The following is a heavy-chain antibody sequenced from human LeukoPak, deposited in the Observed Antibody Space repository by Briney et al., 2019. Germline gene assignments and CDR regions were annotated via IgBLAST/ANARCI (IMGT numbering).Heavy chain of an antibody. CDR3: ASPVVAARGYYYYYGMDV. CDR1: GFTFSSYE. Sequence: LPGGSLRLSCAASGFTFSSYEMNWVRQAPGKGLEWVSCISSSGSTIYYADSVKGRFTISRDNAKNSLYLQMNSLRAEDTAVYYCASPVVAARGYYYYYGMDVWGKGTTVTVSS. V-gene: IGHV3-48*03. D-gene: IGHD2-15*01. J-gene: IGHJ6*04. CDR2: ISSSGSTI.